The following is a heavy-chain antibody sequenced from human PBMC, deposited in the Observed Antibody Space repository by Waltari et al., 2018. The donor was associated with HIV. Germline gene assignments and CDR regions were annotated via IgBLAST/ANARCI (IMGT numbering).Heavy chain of an antibody. Sequence: QVQLVQSGAEVKKPGSSVKVSCKASGGTFSSYAISWVRQAPGQGLEWMGGIIPIFGTANYAQKFQGRVTITADESTSTAYMELSSLRSEDTAVYYCARGLGGGRDGYNRATSYYFDYWGQGTLVTVSS. CDR3: ARGLGGGRDGYNRATSYYFDY. V-gene: IGHV1-69*01. J-gene: IGHJ4*02. CDR2: IIPIFGTA. CDR1: GGTFSSYA. D-gene: IGHD5-12*01.